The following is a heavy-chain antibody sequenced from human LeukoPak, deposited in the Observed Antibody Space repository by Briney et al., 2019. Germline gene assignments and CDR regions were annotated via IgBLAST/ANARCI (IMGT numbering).Heavy chain of an antibody. CDR1: GYTFTSYD. CDR3: ARGQGCSTSCPELDY. CDR2: MNPNSGNT. Sequence: ASVKVSCKASGYTFTSYDINWVRQATGQGLEWTGWMNPNSGNTGYAQKFQGRVTMTRNTSISTAYMELSSLRSEDTAVYYCARGQGCSTSCPELDYWGQGTLVTVSS. D-gene: IGHD2-2*01. J-gene: IGHJ4*02. V-gene: IGHV1-8*01.